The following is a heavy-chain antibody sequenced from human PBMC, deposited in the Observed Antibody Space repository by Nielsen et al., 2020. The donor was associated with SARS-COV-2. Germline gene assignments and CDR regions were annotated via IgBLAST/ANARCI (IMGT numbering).Heavy chain of an antibody. CDR1: GGSISSYY. CDR2: ISYSGST. Sequence: SETLSLTCTVSGGSISSYYWSWIRQPPGKGLEWIGYISYSGSTNYNPSLKSRVTISVDTSKNQFSLKLSSVTAADTAVYYCAGGYDFWSGYYPAFDIWGQGTMVTVSS. J-gene: IGHJ3*02. V-gene: IGHV4-59*01. CDR3: AGGYDFWSGYYPAFDI. D-gene: IGHD3-3*01.